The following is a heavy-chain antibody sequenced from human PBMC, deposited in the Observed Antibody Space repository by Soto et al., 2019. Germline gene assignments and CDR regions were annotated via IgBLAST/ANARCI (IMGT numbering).Heavy chain of an antibody. CDR3: ARGSGSRDGYNFKRGNDYYGMDV. CDR2: IIPIFGTA. J-gene: IGHJ6*02. D-gene: IGHD5-12*01. Sequence: PGQGLEWIGGIIPIFGTANYAQKFQGRVTITADESTSTAYMELSSLRSEDTAVYYCARGSGSRDGYNFKRGNDYYGMDVWGQGPTVTVSS. V-gene: IGHV1-69*01.